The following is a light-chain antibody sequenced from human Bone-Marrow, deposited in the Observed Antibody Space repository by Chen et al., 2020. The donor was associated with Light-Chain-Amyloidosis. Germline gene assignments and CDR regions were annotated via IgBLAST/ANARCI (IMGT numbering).Light chain of an antibody. V-gene: IGKV3-20*01. CDR1: QTISSNY. Sequence: EIVLTQSPGPLSLSPGEGANLYCRASQTISSNYLTWYQQKLGQAPRLLIYGSSSRATGIPDRFTGSGSGTDFTLTINRLEPEDFAMYYCQQYGTSPLTFGGGTKVEIK. CDR3: QQYGTSPLT. J-gene: IGKJ4*01. CDR2: GSS.